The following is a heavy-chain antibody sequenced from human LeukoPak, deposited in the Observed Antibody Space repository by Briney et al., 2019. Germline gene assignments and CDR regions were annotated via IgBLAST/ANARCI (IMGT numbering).Heavy chain of an antibody. V-gene: IGHV3-33*01. CDR3: ARGYEVGATFDY. CDR1: GFTFSSYG. CDR2: IWYDGSNK. Sequence: PGRSLRLSCAASGFTFSSYGMHWVRQAPGKGLEWVAVIWYDGSNKYYADSVKGRFTISRDNSKNTLHLQMNSLRAEDTAVYYCARGYEVGATFDYWGQGTLVTVSS. J-gene: IGHJ4*02. D-gene: IGHD1-26*01.